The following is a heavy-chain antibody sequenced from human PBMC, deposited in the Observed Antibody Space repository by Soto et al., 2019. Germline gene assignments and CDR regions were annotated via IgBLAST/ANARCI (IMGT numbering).Heavy chain of an antibody. V-gene: IGHV3-15*07. Sequence: GGSLRLSCAASGFTFSNAWINWVRQAPGKGLEWVGRIKSKTDGGTPDYAAPVKGIFPISRDISKNMVYLKMNSLKTEDTGLYYCTTDSYSSIIVVRFDYWGHGPLVTVSS. D-gene: IGHD3-22*01. J-gene: IGHJ4*01. CDR1: GFTFSNAW. CDR2: IKSKTDGGTP. CDR3: TTDSYSSIIVVRFDY.